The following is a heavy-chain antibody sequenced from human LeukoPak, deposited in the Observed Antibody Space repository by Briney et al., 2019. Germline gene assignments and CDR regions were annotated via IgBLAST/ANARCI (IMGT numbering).Heavy chain of an antibody. CDR3: ARGGPYSSSWYFNY. D-gene: IGHD6-13*01. CDR1: GGSISSGGYS. J-gene: IGHJ4*02. V-gene: IGHV4-30-2*01. Sequence: PSETLSLTCAVSGGSISSGGYSWSWIRQPPGKGLEWIGYIYHSGSTYYNPSLKSRVTISVDRSKNQFSLKPSSVTAADTAVYYCARGGPYSSSWYFNYWGQGTLVTVSS. CDR2: IYHSGST.